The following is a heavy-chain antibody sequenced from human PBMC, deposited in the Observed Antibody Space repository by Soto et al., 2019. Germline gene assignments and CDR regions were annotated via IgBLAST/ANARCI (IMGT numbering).Heavy chain of an antibody. CDR1: GGTFSSYA. CDR2: IIPIFGTA. V-gene: IGHV1-69*13. CDR3: ARGVRGRVIAIRRPNDY. J-gene: IGHJ4*02. Sequence: GASVKVSCEACGGTFSSYAISWVRQAPGQGLEWMGGIIPIFGTANYAQKFQGRVTITADESTSTAYMELSSLRSEDTAVYYCARGVRGRVIAIRRPNDYWGQGTLVTVSS. D-gene: IGHD2-21*01.